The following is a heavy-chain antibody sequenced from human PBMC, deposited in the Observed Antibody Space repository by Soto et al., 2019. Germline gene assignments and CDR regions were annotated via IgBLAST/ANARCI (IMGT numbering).Heavy chain of an antibody. CDR1: GFTFSYG. D-gene: IGHD2-15*01. V-gene: IGHV3-30*18. Sequence: VQLLESGGGLIQPGGSLRLSCAASGFTFSYGIHWLRQAPGKGLEWVAYISYDSSNKFYGDSVKGRFTISRDNSKNTRFLHMNSLRAEDTAVYYCAKLVIGYCSGNTCDDYWGQGTLVAVSS. J-gene: IGHJ4*02. CDR2: ISYDSSNK. CDR3: AKLVIGYCSGNTCDDY.